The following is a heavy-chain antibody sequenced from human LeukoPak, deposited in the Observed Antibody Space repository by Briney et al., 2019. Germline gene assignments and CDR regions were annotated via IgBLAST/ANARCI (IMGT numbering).Heavy chain of an antibody. Sequence: GGSLRLSCAASGFTFSSYSMNWVRQAPGKGLEWVSAISGSGGSTYYADSVKGRFTISRDNAKNSLYLQMNSLRAEDTAVYYCARGHGSSDAFDIWGQGTMVTVSS. CDR1: GFTFSSYS. D-gene: IGHD1-26*01. V-gene: IGHV3-21*01. CDR3: ARGHGSSDAFDI. CDR2: ISGSGGST. J-gene: IGHJ3*02.